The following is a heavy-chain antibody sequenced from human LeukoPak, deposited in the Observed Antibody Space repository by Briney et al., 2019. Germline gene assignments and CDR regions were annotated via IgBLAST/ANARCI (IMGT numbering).Heavy chain of an antibody. CDR3: ARVKTSRDGYNYLGY. V-gene: IGHV1-2*02. CDR2: INPNSGGT. D-gene: IGHD5-24*01. CDR1: GYTFTGYY. J-gene: IGHJ4*02. Sequence: ASVKVSCKASGYTFTGYYMHWVRQAPGQGLEWMGWINPNSGGTNYAQKFQGRVTMTRDTSISTAYMELSRLRSDDTAVYYCARVKTSRDGYNYLGYWGQGTLVTVSS.